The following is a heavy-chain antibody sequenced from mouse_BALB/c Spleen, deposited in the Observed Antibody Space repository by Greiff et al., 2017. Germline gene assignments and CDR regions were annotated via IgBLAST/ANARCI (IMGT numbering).Heavy chain of an antibody. Sequence: EVQLQQSGPELMKPGASVKISCKASGYSFTSYYMHWVKQSHGKSLEWIGYIDPFNGGTSYNQKFKGKATLTVDKSSSTAYMHLSSLTSEDSAVYYCARPMRDNYAMDNRGQGTPVTVSS. D-gene: IGHD2-3*01. J-gene: IGHJ4*01. CDR3: ARPMRDNYAMDN. V-gene: IGHV1S135*01. CDR2: IDPFNGGT. CDR1: GYSFTSYY.